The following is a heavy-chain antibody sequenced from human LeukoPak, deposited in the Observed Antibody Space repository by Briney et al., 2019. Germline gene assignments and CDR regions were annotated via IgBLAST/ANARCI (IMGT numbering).Heavy chain of an antibody. J-gene: IGHJ4*02. D-gene: IGHD6-13*01. CDR2: IIPILGIA. Sequence: ASVKVSCKASGGTFSSYAISWVRQAPGQGLEWMGRIIPILGIANYAQKFQGRVTITADKSTSTAYMELSSLRSEDTAVHYCARDSSIAAAGTVGYWGQGTLVTVSS. V-gene: IGHV1-69*04. CDR1: GGTFSSYA. CDR3: ARDSSIAAAGTVGY.